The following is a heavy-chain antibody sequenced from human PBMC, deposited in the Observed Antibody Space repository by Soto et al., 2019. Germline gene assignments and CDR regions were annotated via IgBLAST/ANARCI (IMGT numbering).Heavy chain of an antibody. CDR2: IYYSGST. V-gene: IGHV4-59*02. D-gene: IGHD3-10*01. Sequence: PSETLSLTCTVSGGSVNTYYWSWIRQPPGKGLEWIGYIYYSGSTIYNPSLKSRVTISVDTSKNQFSLKLSSVTAADTAVYYCARYGSGSSVWFDPWGQGTLVTVSS. CDR1: GGSVNTYY. CDR3: ARYGSGSSVWFDP. J-gene: IGHJ5*02.